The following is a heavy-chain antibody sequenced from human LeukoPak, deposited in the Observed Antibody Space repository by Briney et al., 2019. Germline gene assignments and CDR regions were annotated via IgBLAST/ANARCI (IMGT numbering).Heavy chain of an antibody. V-gene: IGHV4-34*01. CDR2: INHSGST. J-gene: IGHJ5*02. CDR1: GGSFSGYH. Sequence: SETLSLTCAVYGGSFSGYHWNWIRQPPGKGLEWIGEINHSGSTNYNPSLKSRVTISVDTSKNQFSLKLSSVTAADTAVYYCARDHSITIFGVVIRSRNWFDPWGQGTLVTVSS. D-gene: IGHD3-3*01. CDR3: ARDHSITIFGVVIRSRNWFDP.